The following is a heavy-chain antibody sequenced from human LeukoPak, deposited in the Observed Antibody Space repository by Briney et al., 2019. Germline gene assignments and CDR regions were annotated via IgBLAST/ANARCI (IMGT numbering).Heavy chain of an antibody. CDR2: IRSRGNSYIT. J-gene: IGHJ6*02. Sequence: GGSLRLSCAASGFTFSDHYMDWVRQAPGKGLEWVGRIRSRGNSYITEYAASVEGRFTISRDDSKNSLFLQMNSLKTGDTAVYYCVRVTSGESDYYYYYGLDVWGQGTTVTVSS. V-gene: IGHV3-72*01. D-gene: IGHD2-15*01. CDR3: VRVTSGESDYYYYYGLDV. CDR1: GFTFSDHY.